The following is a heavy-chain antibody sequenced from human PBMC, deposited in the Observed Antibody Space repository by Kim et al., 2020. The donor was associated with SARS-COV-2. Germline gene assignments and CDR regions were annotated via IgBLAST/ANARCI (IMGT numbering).Heavy chain of an antibody. CDR1: GGSISSDS. CDR3: ARLETVGFVDL. D-gene: IGHD2-15*01. Sequence: SETLSLTCTVSGGSISSDSWSWIRQPPGKGLEWIGYMYYSGRTYYNPSLESRVIISIDTSKSQFSLRLSSVTAADTAVYYCARLETVGFVDLWGQGTLVTVSS. CDR2: MYYSGRT. J-gene: IGHJ4*02. V-gene: IGHV4-59*08.